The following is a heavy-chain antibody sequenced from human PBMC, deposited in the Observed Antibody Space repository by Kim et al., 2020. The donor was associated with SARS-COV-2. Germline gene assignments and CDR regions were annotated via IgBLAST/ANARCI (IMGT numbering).Heavy chain of an antibody. D-gene: IGHD6-13*01. CDR3: ARARTGYSSSWCYDC. Sequence: SETLSLTCAVYGGSFSGYYWSWIRQPPGKGLEWIGEINHSGSTNYNPSLKSRVTISVDTSKNQFSLKLSSVTAADTAVYYCARARTGYSSSWCYDCWGQGTLVTVSS. J-gene: IGHJ4*02. CDR2: INHSGST. CDR1: GGSFSGYY. V-gene: IGHV4-34*01.